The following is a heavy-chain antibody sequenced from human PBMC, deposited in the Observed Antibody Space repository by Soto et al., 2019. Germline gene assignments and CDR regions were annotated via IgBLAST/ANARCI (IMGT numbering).Heavy chain of an antibody. D-gene: IGHD3-3*01. CDR1: GFTFSSYG. V-gene: IGHV3-30*18. J-gene: IGHJ4*02. CDR2: ISYDGSNK. CDR3: AKGGPIWSGGINLPGYFDY. Sequence: QVQLVESGGGVVQPGRSLRLSCAASGFTFSSYGMHWVRQAPGKGLEWVAVISYDGSNKYYADSVKGRFTISRDNSKNTLYLQMNSLRAEDTAVYYCAKGGPIWSGGINLPGYFDYWGQGTLVTVSS.